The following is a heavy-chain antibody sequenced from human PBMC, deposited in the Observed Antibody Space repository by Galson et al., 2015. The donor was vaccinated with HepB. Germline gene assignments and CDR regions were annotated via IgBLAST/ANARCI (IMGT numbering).Heavy chain of an antibody. CDR1: GFTFGDYA. CDR2: IRSKAYGGTT. J-gene: IGHJ6*02. Sequence: SLRLSCAASGFTFGDYAMSWFRQAPGKGLEWVGFIRSKAYGGTTEYAASVKGRFTISRDDSKSIAYLQMNSLKTEDTAVYYCTSTVPAALGVEYYYYGMDVWGQGTTVTVSS. CDR3: TSTVPAALGVEYYYYGMDV. D-gene: IGHD2-2*01. V-gene: IGHV3-49*03.